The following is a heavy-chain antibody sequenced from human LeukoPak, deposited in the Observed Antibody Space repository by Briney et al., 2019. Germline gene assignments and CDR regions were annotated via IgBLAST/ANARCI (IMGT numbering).Heavy chain of an antibody. Sequence: SETLSLTCAVYGGSFSGYYWSWIRQPPGKGLEWIGEINHSGSTNYNPSLKSRVTISVDTSKNQFSLKLSSVTAADTAVYYCARHLRGSYYLDYWGQGTLVTVSS. CDR2: INHSGST. V-gene: IGHV4-34*01. CDR1: GGSFSGYY. CDR3: ARHLRGSYYLDY. D-gene: IGHD1-26*01. J-gene: IGHJ4*02.